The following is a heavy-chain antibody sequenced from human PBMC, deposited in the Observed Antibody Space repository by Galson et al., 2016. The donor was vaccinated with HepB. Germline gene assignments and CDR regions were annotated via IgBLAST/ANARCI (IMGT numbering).Heavy chain of an antibody. CDR1: GFTFSNYN. V-gene: IGHV3-48*01. D-gene: IGHD3-3*02. CDR3: VRDHLWAFDI. Sequence: SLRLSCAASGFTFSNYNFNWVRQAPGKGLEWVSYITVTSAITDYADSVKGRFTISRDNAKNSQYLQMNSLIGEDTALYYCVRDHLWAFDIWGQGAMVTVSS. CDR2: ITVTSAIT. J-gene: IGHJ3*02.